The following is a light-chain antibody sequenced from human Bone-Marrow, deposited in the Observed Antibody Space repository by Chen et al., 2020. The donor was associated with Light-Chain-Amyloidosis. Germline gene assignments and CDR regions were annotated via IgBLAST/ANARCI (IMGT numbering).Light chain of an antibody. CDR3: CSSSDTDTLI. J-gene: IGLJ2*01. Sequence: QSALTQPASVAGSVGQSITISCTGTSTDVGHYNLVSWYQQHPGEAPKLMIYEDSERPSGVSNRFSGSKSGNTASLTISGLQTEDQADDYCCSSSDTDTLIFGTGTRLTVL. V-gene: IGLV2-23*01. CDR1: STDVGHYNL. CDR2: EDS.